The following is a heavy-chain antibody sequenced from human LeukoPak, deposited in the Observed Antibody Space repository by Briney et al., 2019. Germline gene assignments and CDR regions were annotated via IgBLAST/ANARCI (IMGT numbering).Heavy chain of an antibody. Sequence: GASVKVSCKASGGTFSSYAISWVRQAPGQGLEWMGGIIPIFGTANYAQKFQGRVTITADKSTSTAYMELSSLRSEDTAVYYCATGGPALLWFGEDWGQGTLVTVSS. V-gene: IGHV1-69*06. CDR1: GGTFSSYA. J-gene: IGHJ4*02. CDR3: ATGGPALLWFGED. CDR2: IIPIFGTA. D-gene: IGHD3-10*01.